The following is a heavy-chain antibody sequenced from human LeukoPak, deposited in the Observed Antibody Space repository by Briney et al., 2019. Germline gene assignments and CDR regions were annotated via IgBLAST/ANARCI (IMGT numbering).Heavy chain of an antibody. J-gene: IGHJ4*02. V-gene: IGHV3-9*01. D-gene: IGHD3-22*01. CDR1: GFTFDDYA. CDR3: ASGRSYDSSGLDY. Sequence: GRSLRLFFATFGFTFDDYALPWVRPAPGKGLEWVSGISWNSSSIGYADSVKGRFTISRDNAKNSLYLQMNSLRAEDTALYYCASGRSYDSSGLDYWGQGTLVTVSS. CDR2: ISWNSSSI.